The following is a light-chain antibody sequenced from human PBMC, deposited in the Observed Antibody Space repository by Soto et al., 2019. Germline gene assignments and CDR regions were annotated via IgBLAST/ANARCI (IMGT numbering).Light chain of an antibody. J-gene: IGKJ5*01. CDR2: DVS. Sequence: AIQLTQSPSSLSASVGDRVTITCRASQDIRGALAWYQQKPGKPPKLLIFDVSSLQSGVPSRFSGSGSGTDFTLTISRLQSEDCATYYCQQFNTYAITFGQGTRLEIK. V-gene: IGKV1-13*02. CDR3: QQFNTYAIT. CDR1: QDIRGA.